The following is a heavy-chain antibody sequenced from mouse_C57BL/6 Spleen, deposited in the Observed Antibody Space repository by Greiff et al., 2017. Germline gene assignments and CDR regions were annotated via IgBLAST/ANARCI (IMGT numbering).Heavy chain of an antibody. CDR1: GYTFTSYW. D-gene: IGHD4-1*01. CDR3: ARLLTGTLDY. J-gene: IGHJ2*01. CDR2: IDPSDSYT. V-gene: IGHV1-69*01. Sequence: QVQLQQPGAELVMPGASVKLSCKASGYTFTSYWMHWVKQRPGQGLEWIGEIDPSDSYTTYNQKFKGKSTLTVDKSSSTAYMQLSSLTSEDSAVYYCARLLTGTLDYWGQGTTLTVSS.